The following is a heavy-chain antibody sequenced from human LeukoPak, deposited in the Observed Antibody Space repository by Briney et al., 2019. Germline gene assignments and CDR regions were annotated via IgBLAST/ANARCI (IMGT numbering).Heavy chain of an antibody. D-gene: IGHD2-15*01. CDR2: IRYDGSNK. CDR1: GFTFSSYG. Sequence: GGSLRLSCAASGFTFSSYGMHWVRQAPGKGLEWVAFIRYDGSNKYYADSVKGRFTISRDNSKNTLYLQMNSLRAEDTAVYYCARVPATRRGYCSGGSCPWWFDPWGQGTLVTVSS. V-gene: IGHV3-30*02. J-gene: IGHJ5*02. CDR3: ARVPATRRGYCSGGSCPWWFDP.